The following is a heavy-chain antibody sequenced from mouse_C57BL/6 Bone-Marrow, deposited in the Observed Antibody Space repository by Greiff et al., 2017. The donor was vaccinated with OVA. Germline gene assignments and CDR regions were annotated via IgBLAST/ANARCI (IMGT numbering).Heavy chain of an antibody. CDR2: ISSGSSTI. CDR3: ARPYSPYAMDY. Sequence: EVKLMESGGGLVKPGGSLKLSCAASGFTFSDYGMHWVRQAPEKGLEWVAYISSGSSTIYYADTVKGRFTISRDNAKNTLFLQMTSLRSEDTAMYYCARPYSPYAMDYWGQGTSVTVSS. D-gene: IGHD2-12*01. J-gene: IGHJ4*01. V-gene: IGHV5-17*01. CDR1: GFTFSDYG.